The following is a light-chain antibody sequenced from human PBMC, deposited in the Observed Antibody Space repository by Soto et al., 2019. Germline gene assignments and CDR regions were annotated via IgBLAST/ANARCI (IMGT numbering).Light chain of an antibody. Sequence: EVVGAHSPGTLYFSPGERATLSCRASQSVSGSYLVWYPQKPGQAPRILIYGASSRATGIQDRLSGSGYGKDLTIKLRRMETEEVAVDDCNKYESSMWTLGKGKKVDIK. CDR1: QSVSGSY. CDR3: NKYESSMWT. CDR2: GAS. V-gene: IGKV3-20*01. J-gene: IGKJ1*01.